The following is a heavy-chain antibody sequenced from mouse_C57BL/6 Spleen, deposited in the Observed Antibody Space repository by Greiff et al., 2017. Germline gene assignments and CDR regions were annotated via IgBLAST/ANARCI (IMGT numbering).Heavy chain of an antibody. Sequence: QVQLQQPGAELVKPWASVKLSCKASGYTFTSYWMQWVKQRPGQGLEWIGEIDPSDSYTNYTQKFKGKATLTVDTSSSTAYMQLSSLTSEDSAVYYGARPGYGSSAWYCDVWGTGTTVTVSS. CDR1: GYTFTSYW. CDR2: IDPSDSYT. V-gene: IGHV1-50*01. J-gene: IGHJ1*03. D-gene: IGHD1-1*01. CDR3: ARPGYGSSAWYCDV.